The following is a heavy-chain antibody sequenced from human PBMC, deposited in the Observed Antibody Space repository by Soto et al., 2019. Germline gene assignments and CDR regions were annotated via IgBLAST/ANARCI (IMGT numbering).Heavy chain of an antibody. D-gene: IGHD3-10*01. Sequence: APVKLSCKVSSYTLTESSRHWVRQAPGKGIEWMGGFDPEDGETIYAQKFQGRVTMTEDTSTDTAYMELSSLRSEDTAVYYCATCRRITMVRGVLRYYYGMDVWG. CDR1: SYTLTESS. J-gene: IGHJ6*02. CDR3: ATCRRITMVRGVLRYYYGMDV. V-gene: IGHV1-24*01. CDR2: FDPEDGET.